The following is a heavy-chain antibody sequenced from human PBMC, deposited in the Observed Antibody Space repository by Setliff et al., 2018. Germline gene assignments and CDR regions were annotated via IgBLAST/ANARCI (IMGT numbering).Heavy chain of an antibody. CDR1: GFTFSSYE. J-gene: IGHJ4*02. V-gene: IGHV3-48*03. CDR2: ISSSGSTI. CDR3: ARGSSGYYYVGYYFDY. D-gene: IGHD3-22*01. Sequence: LSLSCAASGFTFSSYEMNWVRQAPGKGLEWVSYISSSGSTIYYADSVKGRFTISRDNANNSLYLQMNSLRAEDTAVYYCARGSSGYYYVGYYFDYWGQGTLVTVSS.